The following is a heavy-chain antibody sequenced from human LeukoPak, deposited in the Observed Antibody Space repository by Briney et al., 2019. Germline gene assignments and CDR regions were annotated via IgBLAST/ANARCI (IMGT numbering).Heavy chain of an antibody. D-gene: IGHD6-13*01. CDR2: INAGNGNT. Sequence: ASVKVSCKASGYIFTSYAMHWVRQAPGQRLEWMGWINAGNGNTKYSQKFQGRVTITRDTSATTVYMELSSLRFEDTAVYYCARDIDRVFNWFDPWGQGTLVTVSS. CDR1: GYIFTSYA. J-gene: IGHJ5*02. CDR3: ARDIDRVFNWFDP. V-gene: IGHV1-3*01.